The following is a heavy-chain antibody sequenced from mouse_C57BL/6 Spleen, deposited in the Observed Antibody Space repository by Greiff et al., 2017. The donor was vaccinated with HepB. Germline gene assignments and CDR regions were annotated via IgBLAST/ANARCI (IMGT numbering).Heavy chain of an antibody. Sequence: VQLQQSGPELVKPGASVKIPCKASGYTFPDYNMDWVKQSHGKSLEWIGDINSNNGGTIYNQKIKGKATLTVDKSSSTAYMQLRSLTAEDTAVYYCARSGEYEAWFAYWGQGTLVTVSA. J-gene: IGHJ3*01. D-gene: IGHD2-14*01. CDR1: GYTFPDYN. CDR2: INSNNGGT. V-gene: IGHV1-18*01. CDR3: ARSGEYEAWFAY.